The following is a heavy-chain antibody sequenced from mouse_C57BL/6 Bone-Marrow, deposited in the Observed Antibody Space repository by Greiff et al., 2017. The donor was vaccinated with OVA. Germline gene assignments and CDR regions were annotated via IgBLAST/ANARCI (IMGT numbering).Heavy chain of an antibody. CDR1: GFTFCSYG. J-gene: IGHJ3*01. D-gene: IGHD2-4*01. CDR3: ARFYDYDGFAY. CDR2: ISSGGSYT. Sequence: EVQLVESGGDLVKPGGSLKLSCAASGFTFCSYGMSWVRQTPDKRLEWVATISSGGSYTYYPDSVKGRFTISRDNAKNTLYLQMSSLKSEDTAMYYCARFYDYDGFAYWGQGTLVTVSA. V-gene: IGHV5-6*01.